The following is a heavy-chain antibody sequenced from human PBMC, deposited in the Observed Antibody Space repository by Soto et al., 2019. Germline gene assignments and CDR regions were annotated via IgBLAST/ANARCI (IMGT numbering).Heavy chain of an antibody. CDR1: GFTFGDYA. D-gene: IGHD3-10*01. CDR3: TRARYYYGSRKPYYFHY. CDR2: IRSKAYGGTT. V-gene: IGHV3-49*03. J-gene: IGHJ4*02. Sequence: PGGSLRLSCTASGFTFGDYAMSWFRQAPGKGLEWVGFIRSKAYGGTTEYAASVKGRFTISRDDSKSIAYLQMNSLKTEDTAVYYCTRARYYYGSRKPYYFHYWCQGTLVTVSS.